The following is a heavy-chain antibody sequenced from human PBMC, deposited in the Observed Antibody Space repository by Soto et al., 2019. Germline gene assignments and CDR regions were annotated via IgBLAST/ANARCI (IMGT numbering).Heavy chain of an antibody. V-gene: IGHV3-23*01. J-gene: IGHJ4*02. CDR1: GFTFSSYA. D-gene: IGHD3-9*01. CDR2: ISGSGGST. Sequence: GGSLRLSCAASGFTFSSYAMSWVRQASGKGLEWVSAISGSGGSTYYADSVKGRFTISRDNSKNTLYLQMNSLRAEDTAVYYCAKARTDRYFDWLFYDYWGQGTLVTVSS. CDR3: AKARTDRYFDWLFYDY.